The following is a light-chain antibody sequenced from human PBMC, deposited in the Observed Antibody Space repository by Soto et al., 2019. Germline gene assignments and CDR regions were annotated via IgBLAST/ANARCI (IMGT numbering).Light chain of an antibody. CDR3: SSYTGSSTYVV. CDR2: DVS. J-gene: IGLJ2*01. CDR1: SSDVGGYNY. V-gene: IGLV2-14*01. Sequence: QSALTQPASVSGSPGQSITISCTGTSSDVGGYNYVSWYQQHPGTAPKLMIYDVSNRPSGVSNRFSGSKSAKTASLTISGLQSEDEADYYCSSYTGSSTYVVFGGGTKVTVL.